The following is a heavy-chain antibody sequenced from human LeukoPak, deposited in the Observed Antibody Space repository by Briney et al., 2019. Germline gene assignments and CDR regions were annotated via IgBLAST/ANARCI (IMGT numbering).Heavy chain of an antibody. CDR1: GGPISSTNW. CDR3: ASRYCSGGSCEGYFDY. J-gene: IGHJ4*02. V-gene: IGHV4-4*02. Sequence: SETLSLTCAVSGGPISSTNWWTWVRQPPGKGLEWIGEIHHSGSTSSNPSLKSRVTISVDKSKNQFSLNLSSVTAADTAVYYCASRYCSGGSCEGYFDYWGQGTLVTVSS. CDR2: IHHSGST. D-gene: IGHD2-15*01.